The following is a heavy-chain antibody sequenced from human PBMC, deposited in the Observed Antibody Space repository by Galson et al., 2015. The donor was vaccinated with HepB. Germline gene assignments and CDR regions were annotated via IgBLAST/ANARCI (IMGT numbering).Heavy chain of an antibody. CDR2: ISGSGGST. D-gene: IGHD4-17*01. V-gene: IGHV3-23*01. CDR3: AKTGLGTDGDYGPYYYYGMDV. CDR1: GFTFSSYA. J-gene: IGHJ6*02. Sequence: SLRLSCAASGFTFSSYAMSWVRQAPGKGLEWVSAISGSGGSTYYADSVKGRFTISRDNSKNTLYLQMNSLRAEDTAVYYCAKTGLGTDGDYGPYYYYGMDVWGQGTTVTVSS.